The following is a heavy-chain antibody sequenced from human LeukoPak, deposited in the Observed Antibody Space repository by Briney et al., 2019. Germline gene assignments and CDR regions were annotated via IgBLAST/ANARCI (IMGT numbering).Heavy chain of an antibody. D-gene: IGHD6-13*01. V-gene: IGHV1-46*01. J-gene: IGHJ4*02. CDR3: ARDSSSSNGDY. CDR2: INPSGGST. Sequence: ASVKVSCKASGYTFTSYYMHWVRQAPGQGLEWMGIINPSGGSTGYAQKFQGRVTMTRDMSTSTVYMELSSLRSEDTAVYYCARDSSSSNGDYWGQGTLVTVSS. CDR1: GYTFTSYY.